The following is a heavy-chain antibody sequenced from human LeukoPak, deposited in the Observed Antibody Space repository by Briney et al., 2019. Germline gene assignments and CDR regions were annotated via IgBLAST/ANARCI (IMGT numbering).Heavy chain of an antibody. J-gene: IGHJ4*02. Sequence: GKSLRISCAAPGFTFSNYAMHWVRQAPGKGLEWVSLISSGGTYEYYADSVKGRFTISRDNPKNTLYLQLNSLRAEDTAVYYCARDSTYYYDSGSSGPHYFDNWGQGTLVTVSS. CDR2: ISSGGTYE. D-gene: IGHD3-10*01. V-gene: IGHV3-30*01. CDR1: GFTFSNYA. CDR3: ARDSTYYYDSGSSGPHYFDN.